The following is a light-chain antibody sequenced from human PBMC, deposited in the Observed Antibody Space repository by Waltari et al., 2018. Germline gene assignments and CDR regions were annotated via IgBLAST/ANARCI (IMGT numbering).Light chain of an antibody. J-gene: IGKJ2*01. V-gene: IGKV3-20*01. CDR1: QRVSSSY. Sequence: EIVLTQSPGTLSLSPGDRATLSCRASQRVSSSYLAWYQQKPGRAPSLLIYGASSRATGIPDRFSDSGSGTDFTLTISRLEPEDFAVYYCLQYGTSPFTFGQGTKLEIK. CDR3: LQYGTSPFT. CDR2: GAS.